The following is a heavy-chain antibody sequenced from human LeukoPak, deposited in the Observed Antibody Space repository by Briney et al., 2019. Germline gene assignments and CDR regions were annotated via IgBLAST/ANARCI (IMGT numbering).Heavy chain of an antibody. CDR3: AKDMGMTTITGGFDF. V-gene: IGHV3-43*01. D-gene: IGHD4-11*01. J-gene: IGHJ4*02. CDR2: INWAGATT. CDR1: GFTFSSYA. Sequence: GTSLRLSCAASGFTFSSYAMHWVRQAPGKGLEWVSLINWAGATTYSADSVKGRFTISRDNSKNSLYLQMNSLRTEDTALYYCAKDMGMTTITGGFDFWGQGTLVTVSS.